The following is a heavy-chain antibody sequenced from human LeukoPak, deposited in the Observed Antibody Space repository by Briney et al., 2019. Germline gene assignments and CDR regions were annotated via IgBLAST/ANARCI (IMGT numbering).Heavy chain of an antibody. CDR1: GYSFTSYW. V-gene: IGHV5-10-1*01. D-gene: IGHD3-10*01. Sequence: GESLRISCKGSGYSFTSYWISWVRQMPGKGLEWMGRIDPSGSYTNYSPSFQGHVTISADKSISTAYLQWSSLKASDTAMYYCARQTMVRGVIMTIDYWGQGTLVTVSS. J-gene: IGHJ4*02. CDR2: IDPSGSYT. CDR3: ARQTMVRGVIMTIDY.